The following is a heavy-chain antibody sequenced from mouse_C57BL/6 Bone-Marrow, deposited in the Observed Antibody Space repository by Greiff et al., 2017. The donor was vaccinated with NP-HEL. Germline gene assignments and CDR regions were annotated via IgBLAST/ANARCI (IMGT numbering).Heavy chain of an antibody. CDR1: GYTFTSYW. CDR3: ARFITNARAMDY. V-gene: IGHV1-64*01. CDR2: IHPNGGST. J-gene: IGHJ4*01. D-gene: IGHD1-1*01. Sequence: VQLQQPGAELVKPGASVKLSCKASGYTFTSYWMHWVKQRPGQGLEWIGMIHPNGGSTNYNEKFKSKATLTVDKSSSTAYMQLSSLTSEDSAVYYCARFITNARAMDYWGQGTSVTVSS.